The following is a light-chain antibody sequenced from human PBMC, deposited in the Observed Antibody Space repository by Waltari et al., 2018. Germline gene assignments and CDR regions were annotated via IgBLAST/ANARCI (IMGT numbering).Light chain of an antibody. CDR1: RGHTNSA. CDR3: QTWDTGIGV. Sequence: QLVLTQSPSASASLGASVKLTCTLSRGHTNSATAGHQQQPGKGPRYLMKCNSDGSHNKGGGIPDRFSGSNSGTEHYLAISSLQSEDEADYYCQTWDTGIGVFGGGTKLTVL. J-gene: IGLJ3*02. V-gene: IGLV4-69*01. CDR2: CNSDGSH.